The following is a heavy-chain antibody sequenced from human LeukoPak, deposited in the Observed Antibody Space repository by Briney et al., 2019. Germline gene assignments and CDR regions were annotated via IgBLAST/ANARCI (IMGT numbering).Heavy chain of an antibody. Sequence: GGSLRLSCAASGFTVSSNYMSWVRQAPGKGLEWVSVIYSGGSTYYADPVKGRFSISRDNVKNSLYLQMDNLRAEDTAVYYCARDRGYTRTNTGGYPVFDLWGQGTLVTVSS. CDR1: GFTVSSNY. D-gene: IGHD2-8*02. CDR3: ARDRGYTRTNTGGYPVFDL. CDR2: IYSGGST. V-gene: IGHV3-53*01. J-gene: IGHJ4*02.